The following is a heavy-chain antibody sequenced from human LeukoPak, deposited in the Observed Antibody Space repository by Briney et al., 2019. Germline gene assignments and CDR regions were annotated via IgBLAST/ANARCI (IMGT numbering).Heavy chain of an antibody. CDR2: INHSGST. CDR1: GGSFSGYY. Sequence: SETLSLTCAVYGGSFSGYYWSWIRQPPGKGLEWIGEINHSGSTNYNPSLKSRVTISVDTSKNQFSLKLSSVTAADTAVYYCARHRLSYCYYYMDVWGKGTTVTVSS. D-gene: IGHD1-14*01. V-gene: IGHV4-34*01. J-gene: IGHJ6*03. CDR3: ARHRLSYCYYYMDV.